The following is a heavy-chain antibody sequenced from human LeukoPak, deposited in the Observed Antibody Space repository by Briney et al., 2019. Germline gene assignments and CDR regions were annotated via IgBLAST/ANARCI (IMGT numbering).Heavy chain of an antibody. CDR3: AREGYYTRGWWFDP. D-gene: IGHD3-3*01. Sequence: SETLSLTCAVYGGSFSGYYWSWIRQPPGKGLEWIGEINHSGSTNYNPSLKSRVTISIDTSKNQFSLNMSSVTTADTAVYYCAREGYYTRGWWFDPWGQGTLVTVSS. CDR1: GGSFSGYY. J-gene: IGHJ5*02. V-gene: IGHV4-34*01. CDR2: INHSGST.